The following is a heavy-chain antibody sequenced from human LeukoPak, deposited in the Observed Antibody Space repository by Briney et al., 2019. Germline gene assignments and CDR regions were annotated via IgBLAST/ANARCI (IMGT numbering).Heavy chain of an antibody. CDR1: GFTFSSCA. CDR2: ISGNGGTT. J-gene: IGHJ4*02. CDR3: AKDRGY. V-gene: IGHV3-23*01. Sequence: GGSLRLSCAASGFTFSSCAMHWVRQAPGKGLEWVSAISGNGGTTYYADSVKGRFTISRDNSKNTLCLQMNSLRADDTAVYYCAKDRGYWGQGTLVTVSS.